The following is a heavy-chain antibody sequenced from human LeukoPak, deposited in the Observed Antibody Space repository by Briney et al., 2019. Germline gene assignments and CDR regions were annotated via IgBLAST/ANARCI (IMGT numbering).Heavy chain of an antibody. CDR1: GCGFSSYW. Sequence: GEALQISCRGAGCGFSSYWIAWVRRMPGKGLEYRVIIYSGDSDTRYSPSFQGRVTISVDESISTAYLQWSSLKASDSAMYYCAKAWFGELGGPDYWGQGTLVTVSS. V-gene: IGHV5-51*01. CDR2: IYSGDSDT. CDR3: AKAWFGELGGPDY. J-gene: IGHJ4*02. D-gene: IGHD3-10*01.